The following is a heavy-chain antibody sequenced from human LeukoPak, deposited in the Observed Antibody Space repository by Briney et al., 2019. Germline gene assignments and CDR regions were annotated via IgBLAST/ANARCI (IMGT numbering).Heavy chain of an antibody. D-gene: IGHD1-1*01. CDR2: ISSGSSTI. V-gene: IGHV3-48*04. Sequence: PGGSLRLSCAASGFTFSTYNMNWLRQAPGKGLEWVSYISSGSSTIFYADSVKGRFTISRDNAKNSLYLQMNSLRAEDTAVYYCARGGTWDLDYWGQGTLVTVSS. J-gene: IGHJ4*02. CDR3: ARGGTWDLDY. CDR1: GFTFSTYN.